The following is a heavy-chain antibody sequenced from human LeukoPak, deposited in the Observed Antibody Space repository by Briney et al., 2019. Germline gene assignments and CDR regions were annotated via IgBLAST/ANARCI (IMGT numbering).Heavy chain of an antibody. V-gene: IGHV4-59*01. CDR1: GDSITNFY. Sequence: SETLSPTCTVSGDSITNFYWTWIRQPPGKGLEWIGNIYYSGTTNYNPSLKSRVTISGDTSKNQLSLRLSSVTAAGTAVYYCARDVTPHVWGQGILVTVSS. CDR3: ARDVTPHV. CDR2: IYYSGTT. J-gene: IGHJ4*02.